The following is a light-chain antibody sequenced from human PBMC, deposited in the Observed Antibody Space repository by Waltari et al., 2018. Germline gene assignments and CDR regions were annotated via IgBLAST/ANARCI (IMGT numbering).Light chain of an antibody. CDR2: EVS. Sequence: QSALTQPASVSGSPGQSITISCTGTSTDVGGYNFFSWYQQHPGQAPKLIIYEVSNRPSGLSNRFSGSKSGNTASLTISGLQAEDEADYYCSSYSRNATLVFGGGTQLTVL. CDR1: STDVGGYNF. V-gene: IGLV2-14*01. J-gene: IGLJ2*01. CDR3: SSYSRNATLV.